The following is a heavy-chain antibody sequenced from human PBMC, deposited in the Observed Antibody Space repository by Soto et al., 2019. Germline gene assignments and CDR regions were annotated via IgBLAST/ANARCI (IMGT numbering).Heavy chain of an antibody. CDR2: IIPVFGTA. CDR1: RVAFNKFI. V-gene: IGHV1-69*13. D-gene: IGHD2-2*01. J-gene: IGHJ6*02. Sequence: SVKVSCKASRVAFNKFIVTWVRQAPGLGLEWVGGIIPVFGTANYAQKFQGRVTITADESTSTSYMEVNNLRSEDTAVYYCAKVRYSSPMGYYYGMDVWGQGTTVTVS. CDR3: AKVRYSSPMGYYYGMDV.